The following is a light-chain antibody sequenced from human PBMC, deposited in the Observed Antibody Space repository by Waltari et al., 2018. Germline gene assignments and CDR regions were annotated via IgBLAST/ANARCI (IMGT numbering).Light chain of an antibody. J-gene: IGLJ3*02. CDR3: SSYAGSNHLV. Sequence: QSALTQPPSASASRVQSVPIFCTGTSSDVGCYTYVPWYQHHPGKAPKLMVYEVNKRPSGVPDRFSGSKSGNTASLTVSGLQAEDESDYYCSSYAGSNHLVFGGGTKLTVL. CDR1: SSDVGCYTY. V-gene: IGLV2-8*01. CDR2: EVN.